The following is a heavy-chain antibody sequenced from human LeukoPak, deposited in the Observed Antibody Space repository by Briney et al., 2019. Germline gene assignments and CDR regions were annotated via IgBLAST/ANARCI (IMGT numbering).Heavy chain of an antibody. CDR2: ISAYNGNT. CDR1: GYTFTSYG. V-gene: IGHV1-18*01. CDR3: ARARDGYNYDY. D-gene: IGHD5-24*01. J-gene: IGHJ4*02. Sequence: ASVKVSCKASGYTFTSYGISWVRQAPGHGLEWMGWISAYNGNTNYAQKFQGRVTMTTDTSTSTAYMELRSLRSDDTAVYYCARARDGYNYDYWGQGTLVTVSS.